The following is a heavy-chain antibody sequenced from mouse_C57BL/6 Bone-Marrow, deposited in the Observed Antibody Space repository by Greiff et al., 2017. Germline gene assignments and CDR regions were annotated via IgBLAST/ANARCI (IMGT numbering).Heavy chain of an antibody. J-gene: IGHJ1*03. CDR3: ARYYDYSYWYFDV. CDR2: ILPGSGST. D-gene: IGHD2-4*01. CDR1: GYTFPGYW. V-gene: IGHV1-9*01. Sequence: QVQLQQSGAELMKPGASVKLSCKATGYTFPGYWIEWVKQRPGHGLEWIGEILPGSGSTNYNEKFKGKATFTAYTSSNTAYMQLSSLTTEDSAIYYCARYYDYSYWYFDVWGTGTTVTVSS.